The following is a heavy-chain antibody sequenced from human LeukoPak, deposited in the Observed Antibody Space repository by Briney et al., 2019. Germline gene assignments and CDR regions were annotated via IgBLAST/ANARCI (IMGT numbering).Heavy chain of an antibody. CDR1: GFTVSGNY. J-gene: IGHJ4*02. D-gene: IGHD3-22*01. CDR3: ARGAGSAGNDYYDSSGTPPGY. V-gene: IGHV3-66*02. CDR2: VYTDGNI. Sequence: GGSLRLSCTASGFTVSGNYMNWVRQAPGRGLEWVSVVYTDGNIYYADSVKGRFTISKDNSKNTLYLQMNSLRAEDTAVYYCARGAGSAGNDYYDSSGTPPGYWGQGTLVTVSS.